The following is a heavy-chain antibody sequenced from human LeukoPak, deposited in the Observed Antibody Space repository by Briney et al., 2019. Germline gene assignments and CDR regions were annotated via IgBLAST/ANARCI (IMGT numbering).Heavy chain of an antibody. V-gene: IGHV4-4*07. CDR1: GGSITGYY. Sequence: SETLSLTCTVSGGSITGYYWTWIRQPAGKGLEWFGRIYSGGSTNYNPPLKSRVTMSVDTSKNQFSLKLSSVTAADTAVYYCATGRDADSARGYYDMDVWGQGTTVTVSS. CDR2: IYSGGST. CDR3: ATGRDADSARGYYDMDV. J-gene: IGHJ6*02. D-gene: IGHD5-24*01.